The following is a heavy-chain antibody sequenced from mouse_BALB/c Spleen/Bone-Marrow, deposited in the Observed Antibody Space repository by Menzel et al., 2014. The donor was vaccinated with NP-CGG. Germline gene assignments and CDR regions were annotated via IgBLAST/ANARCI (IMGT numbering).Heavy chain of an antibody. CDR1: GFTFTDYY. J-gene: IGHJ4*01. V-gene: IGHV7-3*02. CDR2: IRNKANGYTT. CDR3: ARVNDDYYGYAMDY. D-gene: IGHD2-3*01. Sequence: EVKLMESGGGLVQPGGSLRLSCATSGFTFTDYYISWVRQPPGKALEWLGFIRNKANGYTTEYSASVKGRFTISRDNSQSILYLQMNTLRAEDSATYYCARVNDDYYGYAMDYWGQGTSVTVSS.